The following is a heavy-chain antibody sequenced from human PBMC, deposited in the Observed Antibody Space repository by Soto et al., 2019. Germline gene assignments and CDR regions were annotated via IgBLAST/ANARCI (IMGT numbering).Heavy chain of an antibody. CDR1: NYAFISYY. D-gene: IGHD3-22*01. CDR3: ARAVDKGNYCDS. J-gene: IGHJ4*02. V-gene: IGHV1-46*01. CDR2: INPSDGST. Sequence: QVQLVQSGAEVKKPGASVKVSCKATNYAFISYYIHWVRQAPGQGLEWMGRINPSDGSTTFAQKFLGRVTMTRDTSTSTVYMELSSLRSEDTAVYYCARAVDKGNYCDSWGQGTLATVSS.